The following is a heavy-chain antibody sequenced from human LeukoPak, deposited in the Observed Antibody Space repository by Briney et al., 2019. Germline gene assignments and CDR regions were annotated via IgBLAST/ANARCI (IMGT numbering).Heavy chain of an antibody. J-gene: IGHJ4*02. CDR3: ARLFSSGRGWLDY. CDR1: GGSISSSSYY. Sequence: SETLSLTCTVSGGSISSSSYYWGWIRQSPGKGLEWIGSIYYSGSTCYNPSLKSRVTISVDTSKNQFSLRLSSVTTADTAVYYCARLFSSGRGWLDYWGQGTLVTVSS. V-gene: IGHV4-39*01. D-gene: IGHD3-22*01. CDR2: IYYSGST.